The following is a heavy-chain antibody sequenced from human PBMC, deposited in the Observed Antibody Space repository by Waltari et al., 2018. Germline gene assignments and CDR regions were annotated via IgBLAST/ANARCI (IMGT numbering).Heavy chain of an antibody. CDR1: GFTFSSYA. CDR3: AKPPGGYYDSSGYYFAFDI. Sequence: EVQLVESGGGLVQPGGSLRLSCAASGFTFSSYAMSWVRQAPGKGLEWVSAISGSGGSTYYADSVKGRFTISRDNSKNTLYLQMNSLRAEDTAVYYCAKPPGGYYDSSGYYFAFDIWGQGTMVTVSS. D-gene: IGHD3-22*01. J-gene: IGHJ3*02. V-gene: IGHV3-23*04. CDR2: ISGSGGST.